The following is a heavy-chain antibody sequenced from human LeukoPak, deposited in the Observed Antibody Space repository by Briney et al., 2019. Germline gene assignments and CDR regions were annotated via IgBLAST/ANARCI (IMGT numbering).Heavy chain of an antibody. J-gene: IGHJ3*02. CDR1: GFIFSDAW. Sequence: GGSLRLSCVGSGFIFSDAWLTWVRQAPGKGLEWLGRVKRKSAGGTIDYAAHVKGRFTISRDDSIDTVSLQMNSLTTEDTAVYYCTTEYSVFAFDIWGHGTMVTVSS. CDR3: TTEYSVFAFDI. CDR2: VKRKSAGGTI. V-gene: IGHV3-15*01. D-gene: IGHD5-18*01.